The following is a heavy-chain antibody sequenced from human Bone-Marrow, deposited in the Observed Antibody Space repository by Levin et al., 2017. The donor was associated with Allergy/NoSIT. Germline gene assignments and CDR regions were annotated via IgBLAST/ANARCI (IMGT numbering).Heavy chain of an antibody. CDR1: GFDFRIYS. CDR3: ARGRPGTSDAFDI. V-gene: IGHV3-21*01. Sequence: LSLTCAASGFDFRIYSMDWVRQAPGKGLEWVSSINRDRSHIYYADSVKGRFTISRDDAKNSLYLQMNSLGDEDTALYYCARGRPGTSDAFDIWGQGTMVTVSS. CDR2: INRDRSHI. J-gene: IGHJ3*02. D-gene: IGHD1-26*01.